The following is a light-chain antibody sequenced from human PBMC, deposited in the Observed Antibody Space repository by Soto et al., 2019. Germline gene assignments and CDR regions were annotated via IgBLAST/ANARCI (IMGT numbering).Light chain of an antibody. CDR1: QSVSSSY. CDR3: QKYGSSPQT. Sequence: EIVLTQSPGTLSLSPGERATLSCRASQSVSSSYLAWYQQKPGQATRLLIYDASSRATGIPDRFSGSVSGTDFTLTISRLEPEEFAVFYFQKYGSSPQTCGQGTKLEMK. CDR2: DAS. J-gene: IGKJ2*01. V-gene: IGKV3-20*01.